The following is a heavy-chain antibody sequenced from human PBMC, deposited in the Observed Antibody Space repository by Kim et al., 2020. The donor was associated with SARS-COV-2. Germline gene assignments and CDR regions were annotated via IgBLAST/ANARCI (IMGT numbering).Heavy chain of an antibody. CDR2: IHHTGNT. Sequence: SETLSLTCTVSGYSISSGYYWGWIRQPPGKGLEWIGSIHHTGNTYYNPSLKSRVTTSGDTSKNQFSLKLSSVTAADTAVYYCARVGDWGMDVWGQGTTVTVSS. V-gene: IGHV4-38-2*02. CDR1: GYSISSGYY. CDR3: ARVGDWGMDV. J-gene: IGHJ6*02. D-gene: IGHD2-21*01.